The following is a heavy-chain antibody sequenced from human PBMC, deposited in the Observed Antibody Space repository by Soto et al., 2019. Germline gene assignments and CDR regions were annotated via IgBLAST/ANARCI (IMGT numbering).Heavy chain of an antibody. CDR1: GYTFTSYY. J-gene: IGHJ4*02. V-gene: IGHV1-46*03. CDR3: ARTSAPYSGYDLPFDY. D-gene: IGHD5-12*01. Sequence: ASVKVSCKASGYTFTSYYMHWVRQAPGQGLEWMGIINPSGGSTSYAQKFQGRVTMTRDTSTSTVYMELSSLRSEDTAVYYCARTSAPYSGYDLPFDYWGQGTLVTVSS. CDR2: INPSGGST.